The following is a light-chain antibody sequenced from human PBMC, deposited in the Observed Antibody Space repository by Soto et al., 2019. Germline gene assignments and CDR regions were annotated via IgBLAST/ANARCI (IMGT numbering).Light chain of an antibody. J-gene: IGKJ3*01. CDR3: QEYNNWPFT. CDR2: GAS. Sequence: EIVMTQSPATLSVSPGERATLSCRASQSVSSNLAWYQQKPGQAPRLLIYGASTRATGIPARFSGSGYGTEFTLTISSLQSGDFAVYYGQEYNNWPFTFGPGTKVDIK. V-gene: IGKV3-15*01. CDR1: QSVSSN.